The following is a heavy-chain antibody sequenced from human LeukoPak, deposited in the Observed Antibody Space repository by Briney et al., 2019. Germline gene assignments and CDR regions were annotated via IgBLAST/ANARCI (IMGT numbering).Heavy chain of an antibody. CDR2: INYSGDT. Sequence: SETLSLTCTVSGGSISSSSYYWGWIRQPPGKGLEWIETINYSGDTYYNPSLKSRVTISVDSSKNQFSLKLSSVTAADTAVYYCARLQAVTGNFDYWGQGALVTVSS. V-gene: IGHV4-39*07. CDR1: GGSISSSSYY. CDR3: ARLQAVTGNFDY. D-gene: IGHD1-20*01. J-gene: IGHJ4*02.